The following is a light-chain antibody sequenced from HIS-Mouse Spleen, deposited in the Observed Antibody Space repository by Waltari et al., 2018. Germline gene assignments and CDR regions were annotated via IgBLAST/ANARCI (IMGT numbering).Light chain of an antibody. CDR2: RNN. CDR3: AAWDDSLSGPV. CDR1: SSNIGSHY. V-gene: IGLV1-47*01. J-gene: IGLJ3*02. Sequence: QSVLTQPPSASGTPGQRVTISCSGSSSNIGSHYVDWYPQPPGTAPKLLIYRNNQRPSGVPDRFSGSKSGTSASLAISGLRSEDEADYYCAAWDDSLSGPVFGGGTKLTVL.